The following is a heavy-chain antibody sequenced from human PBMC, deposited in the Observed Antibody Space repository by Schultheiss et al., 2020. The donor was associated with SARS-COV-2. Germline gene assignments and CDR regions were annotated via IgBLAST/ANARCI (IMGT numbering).Heavy chain of an antibody. D-gene: IGHD3-9*01. CDR2: IYHSGST. V-gene: IGHV4-39*01. CDR1: GDSISNSSYY. Sequence: SETLSLTCTVSGDSISNSSYYWGWVRQPPGKGLEWIASIYHSGSTYYNPSLKSRVTISVDTSKNQFSLKLSSVTAADTAVYYCARGSTIFLPPHDYWGQGTLVTVSS. CDR3: ARGSTIFLPPHDY. J-gene: IGHJ4*02.